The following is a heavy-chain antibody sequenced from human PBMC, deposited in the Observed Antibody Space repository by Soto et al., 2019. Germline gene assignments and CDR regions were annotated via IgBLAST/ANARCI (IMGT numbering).Heavy chain of an antibody. J-gene: IGHJ4*02. Sequence: GASVKVSCKASVYTFTSYYMHWVRQAPGQGLEWMGIINPSGGSTSYAQKFQGRVTMTRDTSTSTVYMELSSLRSEDTAVYYCARGSCCSTRCNAEGFDYWRQGALVTVFS. D-gene: IGHD2-2*01. CDR2: INPSGGST. V-gene: IGHV1-46*03. CDR3: ARGSCCSTRCNAEGFDY. CDR1: VYTFTSYY.